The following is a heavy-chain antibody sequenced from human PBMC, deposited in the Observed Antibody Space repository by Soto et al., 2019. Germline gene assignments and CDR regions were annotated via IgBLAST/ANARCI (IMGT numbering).Heavy chain of an antibody. J-gene: IGHJ4*02. V-gene: IGHV1-69*13. CDR3: GTPVPSSGYNQGFDY. CDR2: IIPIFGTA. D-gene: IGHD3-22*01. Sequence: GASVKVSCKASGYTFTIYGISWVRQAPGQGLEWMGGIIPIFGTANYAQKFQGRVTITADESTSTAYMELSSLRSEDTAVYYCGTPVPSSGYNQGFDYWGQGTLVTVSS. CDR1: GYTFTIYG.